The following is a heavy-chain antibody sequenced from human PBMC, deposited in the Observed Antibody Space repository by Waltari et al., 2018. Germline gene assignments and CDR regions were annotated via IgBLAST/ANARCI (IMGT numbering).Heavy chain of an antibody. CDR2: INPNSGGT. J-gene: IGHJ6*03. D-gene: IGHD5-12*01. CDR3: AKAMGGYNSGYYYYYMDV. Sequence: QVQLVQSGAEVKKPGASVKVSCKASGYTFTGYYMHWVRQAPGQGLEWMGWINPNSGGTNYAQKFQGRVTMTRDTSISTAYMELSRLRSDDTAVYYCAKAMGGYNSGYYYYYMDVWGKGTTVTVSS. V-gene: IGHV1-2*02. CDR1: GYTFTGYY.